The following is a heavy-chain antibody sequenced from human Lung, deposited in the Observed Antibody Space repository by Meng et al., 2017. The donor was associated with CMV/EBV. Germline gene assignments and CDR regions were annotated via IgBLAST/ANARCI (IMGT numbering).Heavy chain of an antibody. J-gene: IGHJ2*01. D-gene: IGHD5-12*01. CDR3: AKKSGYDLGWYFDL. V-gene: IGHV3-23*01. CDR2: ISGSGGST. CDR1: GFSFSNHV. Sequence: ESXKISXAASGFSFSNHVMSWVRQAPGKGLEWVSTISGSGGSTYYADSVKGRFTVSRDNSKNTLNLQMNSLRVEDTAVYYCAKKSGYDLGWYFDLWGRGTXVT.